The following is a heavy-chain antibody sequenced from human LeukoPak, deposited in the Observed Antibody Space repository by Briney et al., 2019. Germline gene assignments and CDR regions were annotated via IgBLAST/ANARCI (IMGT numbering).Heavy chain of an antibody. CDR3: ARNRGATGYYWVDY. CDR2: ISYDGTNE. Sequence: GGSLRLSRAAAGFTFSNYAMHWVRQAPGKGLEWVAVISYDGTNEYYADSVKGRFTISRDNSKNTLYLQMDSLRVEDTAVFYCARNRGATGYYWVDYWGQGTLVSVSS. CDR1: GFTFSNYA. D-gene: IGHD3-22*01. V-gene: IGHV3-30-3*01. J-gene: IGHJ4*02.